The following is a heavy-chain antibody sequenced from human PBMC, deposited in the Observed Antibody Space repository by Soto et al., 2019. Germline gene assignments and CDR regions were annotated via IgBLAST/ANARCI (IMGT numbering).Heavy chain of an antibody. CDR2: IIPILGID. Sequence: ASVKVSCKASGGTFSSYAISWVRQAPGQGLEWMGGIIPILGIDKYAQKFQGRITITADKSTSTANMELSSLRFEATAVFYCSRDARGVIGSGWHRDYYYYYGMDVWVQGTTVTVSS. V-gene: IGHV1-69*10. D-gene: IGHD6-19*01. CDR3: SRDARGVIGSGWHRDYYYYYGMDV. J-gene: IGHJ6*02. CDR1: GGTFSSYA.